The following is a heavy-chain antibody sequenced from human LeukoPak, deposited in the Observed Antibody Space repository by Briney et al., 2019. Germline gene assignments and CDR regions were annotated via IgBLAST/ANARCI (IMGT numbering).Heavy chain of an antibody. CDR2: IYTSGST. J-gene: IGHJ4*02. Sequence: PSETLSLTCTVSGGSISSYYWSWIRQPAGKGLEWIGRIYTSGSTNYNPSLKSRVTMSVDTSKNQFSLKLSSVTAADTAVYYCARVRYSGNMRTGYYFDYWGQGTLVTVSS. CDR1: GGSISSYY. D-gene: IGHD3-10*01. V-gene: IGHV4-4*07. CDR3: ARVRYSGNMRTGYYFDY.